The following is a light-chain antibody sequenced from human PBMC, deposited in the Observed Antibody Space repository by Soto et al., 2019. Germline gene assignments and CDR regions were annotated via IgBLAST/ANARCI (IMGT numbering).Light chain of an antibody. CDR3: QQYGNSPQT. Sequence: EIVFTQSPDTLSLSPGERATLSCRASQSVNSDYLAWYRQKPGQAPSLLMYAKSTRATGIPDRFYGSGSGTDFTLTIYRLEPEDFAVYYCQQYGNSPQTFGQGTKVDI. CDR2: AKS. J-gene: IGKJ1*01. CDR1: QSVNSDY. V-gene: IGKV3-20*01.